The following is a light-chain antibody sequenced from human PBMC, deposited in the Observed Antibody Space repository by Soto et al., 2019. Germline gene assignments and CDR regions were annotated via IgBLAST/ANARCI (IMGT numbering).Light chain of an antibody. Sequence: DIQMTQSPSTLSASVGDRVTITCRASRTISSWLAWYQQRPGKAPKLLIYDGSNLETGVPSRFSGSRSGTEFTLTISSLQPDDVATYYRQQYNCYSTFAQGTYVDIK. V-gene: IGKV1-5*01. CDR3: QQYNCYST. CDR2: DGS. CDR1: RTISSW. J-gene: IGKJ2*01.